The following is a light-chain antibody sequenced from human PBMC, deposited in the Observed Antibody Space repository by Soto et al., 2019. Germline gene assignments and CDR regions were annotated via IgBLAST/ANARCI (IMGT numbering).Light chain of an antibody. CDR3: QQYNNWPYT. CDR1: QTVSRN. CDR2: GAS. J-gene: IGKJ2*01. V-gene: IGKV3-15*01. Sequence: DIVMTQSPATLSVSPGARATLSCRASQTVSRNLAWYQQKPGQAPRLLFFGASTRATGIPARFSGSGSGTEFTLTISSLQSEDFAVYYCQQYNNWPYTFGQGTKVDIK.